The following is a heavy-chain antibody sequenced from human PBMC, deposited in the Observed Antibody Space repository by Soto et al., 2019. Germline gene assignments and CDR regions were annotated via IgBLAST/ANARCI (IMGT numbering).Heavy chain of an antibody. CDR2: IKQDGSEK. V-gene: IGHV3-7*05. D-gene: IGHD5-12*01. CDR3: ARDSGYDHLPIDY. CDR1: GFTFSSYW. Sequence: PGGSLRLSCAASGFTFSSYWMSWVRQAPGKGLEWVANIKQDGSEKYYVDSVKGRFTISRDNAKNSLYLQMNSLRAEDTAVYYCARDSGYDHLPIDYWGQGTLVTVSS. J-gene: IGHJ4*02.